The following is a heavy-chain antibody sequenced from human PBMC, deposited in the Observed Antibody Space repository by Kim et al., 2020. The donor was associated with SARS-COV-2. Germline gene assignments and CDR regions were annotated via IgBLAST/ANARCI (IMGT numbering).Heavy chain of an antibody. D-gene: IGHD3-3*01. V-gene: IGHV4-39*01. Sequence: SETLSLTCTVSGGSISSSSYYWGWIRQPPGKGLEWIGSIYYSGSTYYNPSLKSRVTISVDTSKNQFSLKLSSVTAADTAVYYCARSWDDFWSGYPIDYWG. CDR2: IYYSGST. CDR3: ARSWDDFWSGYPIDY. J-gene: IGHJ4*01. CDR1: GGSISSSSYY.